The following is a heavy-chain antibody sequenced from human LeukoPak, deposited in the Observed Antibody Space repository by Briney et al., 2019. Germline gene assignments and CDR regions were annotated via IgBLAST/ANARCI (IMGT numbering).Heavy chain of an antibody. Sequence: ASVKVSCKASGYTFTSYDINWVRQATGQGLEWMGWMNPNSGDTGYPQKFQGRVTMTRDTSITTAYMELSSLRSEDTAVYYCATVRYYYDSSGYRYWGQGTLVTVSS. J-gene: IGHJ4*02. CDR1: GYTFTSYD. CDR2: MNPNSGDT. V-gene: IGHV1-8*01. CDR3: ATVRYYYDSSGYRY. D-gene: IGHD3-22*01.